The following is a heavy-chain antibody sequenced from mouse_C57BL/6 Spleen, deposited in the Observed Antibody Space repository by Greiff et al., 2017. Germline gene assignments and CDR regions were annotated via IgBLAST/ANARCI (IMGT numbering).Heavy chain of an antibody. Sequence: VQLHQSGGGLVKPGGSLKLSCAASGFTFSGYGMHWVRQAPEKGLEWVAYISSGGSTIYYADTVKGRFTISRDNAKNTLFLQMTSLRSEDTAMYYCARNSSFYYAMDYWGQGTSVTVSS. D-gene: IGHD2-12*01. CDR2: ISSGGSTI. J-gene: IGHJ4*01. CDR1: GFTFSGYG. V-gene: IGHV5-17*01. CDR3: ARNSSFYYAMDY.